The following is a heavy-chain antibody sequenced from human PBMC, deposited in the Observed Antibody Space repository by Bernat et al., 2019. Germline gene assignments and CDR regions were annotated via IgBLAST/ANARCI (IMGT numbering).Heavy chain of an antibody. Sequence: QVQLVQSGAEVKKPGASVKVSCKASGYTFTSYYMHWVRQAPGQGLEWMGIINPSGGSTSYAQKFQGRVTMTRDTSTSTVYMELSSLRSEDTAVYYCARDWYVVVAAPTGGGYWGQGTLVTVSS. CDR1: GYTFTSYY. D-gene: IGHD2-15*01. CDR2: INPSGGST. V-gene: IGHV1-46*01. CDR3: ARDWYVVVAAPTGGGY. J-gene: IGHJ4*02.